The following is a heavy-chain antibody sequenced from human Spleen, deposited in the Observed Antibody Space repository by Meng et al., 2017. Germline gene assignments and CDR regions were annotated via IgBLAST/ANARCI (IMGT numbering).Heavy chain of an antibody. CDR3: ARMSYDTLTGYYHLFDY. CDR1: GGSISSSSYY. Sequence: SETLSLTCTVSGGSISSSSYYWSWIRQPPGKGLEWIGHVYYRGNTDYNPSLKSRVTVSVDTSKNEFSLKLHSVIAADTAVYYCARMSYDTLTGYYHLFDYWGQGTLVTVSS. CDR2: VYYRGNT. V-gene: IGHV4-61*01. D-gene: IGHD3-9*01. J-gene: IGHJ4*02.